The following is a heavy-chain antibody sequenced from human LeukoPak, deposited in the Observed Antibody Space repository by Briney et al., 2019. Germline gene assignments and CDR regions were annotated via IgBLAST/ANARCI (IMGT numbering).Heavy chain of an antibody. CDR2: IYTSGST. V-gene: IGHV4-61*02. J-gene: IGHJ6*03. CDR1: GGSISSGSYY. CDR3: ARGLSRRLLGYYYYMDV. D-gene: IGHD2/OR15-2a*01. Sequence: PSETLSLTCTVSGGSISSGSYYWSWIRQPAGKGLEWIGRIYTSGSTNYNPSLKSRVTISVDTSKNQFSLKLSSVTAADTAVYYCARGLSRRLLGYYYYMDVWGKGTRSPSP.